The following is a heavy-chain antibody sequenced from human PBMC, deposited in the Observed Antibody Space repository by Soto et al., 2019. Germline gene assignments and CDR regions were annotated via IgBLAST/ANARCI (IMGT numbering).Heavy chain of an antibody. Sequence: VGSLRLSCAASGFTFSSYAMSWVRQAPGKGLEWVSAISGSGGSTYYADSVKGRFTISRDNSKNTLYLQMNSLRAEDTAVYYCAKGHSHPFSFDYWGQGTLVTVSS. D-gene: IGHD2-21*01. V-gene: IGHV3-23*01. CDR1: GFTFSSYA. CDR3: AKGHSHPFSFDY. J-gene: IGHJ4*02. CDR2: ISGSGGST.